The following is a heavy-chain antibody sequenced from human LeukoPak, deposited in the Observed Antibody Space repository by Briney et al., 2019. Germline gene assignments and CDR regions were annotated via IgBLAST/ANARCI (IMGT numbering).Heavy chain of an antibody. CDR2: MSSGSSFI. V-gene: IGHV3-21*01. CDR3: ARDYPYCSGGSCYSGPFDY. CDR1: GFTFSTYS. D-gene: IGHD2-15*01. Sequence: PGGSLRLSCAASGFTFSTYSMNWVRQAPGKGLEWVSSMSSGSSFIYYADSVKGRFTISRDNAKNLLYLQMNSLRAEDTAVYYCARDYPYCSGGSCYSGPFDYWGQGTLVTVPS. J-gene: IGHJ4*02.